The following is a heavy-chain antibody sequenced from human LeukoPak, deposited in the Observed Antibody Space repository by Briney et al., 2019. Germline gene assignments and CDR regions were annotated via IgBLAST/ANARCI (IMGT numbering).Heavy chain of an antibody. CDR1: GFSFSSYA. Sequence: GGSLRLSCMASGFSFSSYAMNWVRQAPGKGLEWVAVISYDGSNKYYADSVKGRFTISRDNSKNTLYLQMNSLRAEDTAVYYCAKGGKEYYDSSGYAGFGNWFDPWGQGTLVTVSS. D-gene: IGHD3-22*01. CDR3: AKGGKEYYDSSGYAGFGNWFDP. CDR2: ISYDGSNK. V-gene: IGHV3-30*18. J-gene: IGHJ5*02.